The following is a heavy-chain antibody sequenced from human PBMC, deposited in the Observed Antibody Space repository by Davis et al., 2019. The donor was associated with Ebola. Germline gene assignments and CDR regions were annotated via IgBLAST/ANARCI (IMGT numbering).Heavy chain of an antibody. D-gene: IGHD6-19*01. CDR2: ISGSGGST. CDR1: GFTFSSYA. Sequence: GGSLRLSCAASGFTFSSYAMTWVRQAPGKGLEWVSTISGSGGSTYYADSVKGRFTISRDNSKNTLYLQMKSLRAEDTAVYYCAKRGERQWLPLDYWGQGTLVTVSS. V-gene: IGHV3-23*01. J-gene: IGHJ4*02. CDR3: AKRGERQWLPLDY.